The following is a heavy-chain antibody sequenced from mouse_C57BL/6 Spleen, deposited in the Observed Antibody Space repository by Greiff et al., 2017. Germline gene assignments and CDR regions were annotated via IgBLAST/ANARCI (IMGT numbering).Heavy chain of an antibody. Sequence: QVHVKQPGAELVMPGASVKLSCKASGYTFTSYWMHWVKQRPGQGLEWIGEIDPSDSYTNYKQKFKGKSTLTVDKSSSTAYMQLSSLTAEDSAVYYCARSGDGSSPFAYWGQGTLVTVSA. J-gene: IGHJ3*01. CDR1: GYTFTSYW. D-gene: IGHD1-1*01. CDR3: ARSGDGSSPFAY. V-gene: IGHV1-69*01. CDR2: IDPSDSYT.